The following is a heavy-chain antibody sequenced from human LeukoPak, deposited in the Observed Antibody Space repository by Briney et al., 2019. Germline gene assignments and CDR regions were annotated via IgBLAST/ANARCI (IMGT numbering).Heavy chain of an antibody. CDR2: IYTSGST. CDR1: GGSISSYY. CDR3: ARQSGSGWYYFDY. V-gene: IGHV4-4*09. J-gene: IGHJ4*02. Sequence: SETLSLTCTVSGGSISSYYWSWIRQPPGKGLEWIGYIYTSGSTDYNPSLKSQVAISLDTSKNQFSLKLSSVTAADTAVYYCARQSGSGWYYFDYWGQGTLVNVSS. D-gene: IGHD6-19*01.